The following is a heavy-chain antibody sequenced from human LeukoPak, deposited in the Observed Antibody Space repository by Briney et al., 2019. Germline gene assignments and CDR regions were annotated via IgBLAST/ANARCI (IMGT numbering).Heavy chain of an antibody. CDR2: FYPEDGET. J-gene: IGHJ4*02. CDR1: GYTLTELS. D-gene: IGHD3-10*01. Sequence: EASVRVSCKVSGYTLTELSMHWVRQAPGKGLEWMGGFYPEDGETIYAQKVQGRVTMTEDRSTDTAYMEMSRRRSEDTAVYYCATPINHGSGSRHYYFDYWGQGTLVTVSS. CDR3: ATPINHGSGSRHYYFDY. V-gene: IGHV1-24*01.